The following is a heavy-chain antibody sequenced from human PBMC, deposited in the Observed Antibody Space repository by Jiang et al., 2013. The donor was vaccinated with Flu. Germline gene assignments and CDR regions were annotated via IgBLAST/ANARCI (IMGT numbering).Heavy chain of an antibody. J-gene: IGHJ2*01. CDR2: ISSSSSYI. CDR1: GFTFSSYS. CDR3: ARATQGYWYFDL. V-gene: IGHV3-21*01. Sequence: SCAASGFTFSSYSMNWVRQAPGKGLEWVSSISSSSSYIYYADSVKGRFTISRDNAKNSLYLQMNSLRAEDTAVYYCARATQGYWYFDLWGRGTLVTVSS.